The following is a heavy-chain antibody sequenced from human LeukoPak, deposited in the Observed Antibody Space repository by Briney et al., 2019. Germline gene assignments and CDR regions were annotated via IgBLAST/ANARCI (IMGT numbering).Heavy chain of an antibody. V-gene: IGHV1-46*01. CDR1: GYTFTSYY. D-gene: IGHD1-26*01. CDR2: INPSGGST. J-gene: IGHJ4*02. Sequence: ASVKVSCKASGYTFTSYYMHWVRQAPGQGLEWMGIINPSGGSTSYAQKFQGRVTMTRDMSTSTVYMELRSLRSDDTAVYYCARGHKTLEWELYSWGQGTLVTVSS. CDR3: ARGHKTLEWELYS.